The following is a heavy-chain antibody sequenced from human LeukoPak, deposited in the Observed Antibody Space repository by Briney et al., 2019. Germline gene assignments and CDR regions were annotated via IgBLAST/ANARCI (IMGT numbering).Heavy chain of an antibody. CDR3: ARDTGSSSGGGSGMDV. V-gene: IGHV4-38-2*02. CDR2: IYHSGST. CDR1: GYSISSGYY. J-gene: IGHJ6*04. D-gene: IGHD6-13*01. Sequence: SETLSLTCAVSGYSISSGYYWGWIRQPPGKGLEWIGSIYHSGSTLYNPSLKSRVTISVDTSKTQFSLHLSSVTAADTAVYYCARDTGSSSGGGSGMDVWGKGTTVTVSS.